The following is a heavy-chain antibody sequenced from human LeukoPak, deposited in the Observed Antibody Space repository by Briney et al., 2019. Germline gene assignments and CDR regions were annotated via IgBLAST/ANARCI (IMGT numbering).Heavy chain of an antibody. CDR1: GFTFSSYW. V-gene: IGHV3-7*01. Sequence: GGSLRLSCSASGFTFSSYWMTWVRQAPGHGLEWVANINQDGSKKFYVDSVKGRFTISRDNAKNALYLQMNSLRAEDTGVYFCARGQTLTFWGQGTLVTASS. CDR2: INQDGSKK. CDR3: ARGQTLTF. J-gene: IGHJ4*02.